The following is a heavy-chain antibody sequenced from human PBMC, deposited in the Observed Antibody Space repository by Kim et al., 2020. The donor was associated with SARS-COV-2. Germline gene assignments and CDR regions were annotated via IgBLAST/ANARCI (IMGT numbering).Heavy chain of an antibody. Sequence: GGSLRLSCAASGFTFSTYYMKWVRQAPGKGLEWVALILSSSYYIYYADSVTGRFTISRDDAKNTVYLQMNTQRVEDTYVYYCWRDASRNEFEDVDDY. V-gene: IGHV3-21*06. CDR1: GFTFSTYY. J-gene: IGHJ4*01. CDR3: WRDASRNEFEDVDDY. D-gene: IGHD3-16*01. CDR2: ILSSSYYI.